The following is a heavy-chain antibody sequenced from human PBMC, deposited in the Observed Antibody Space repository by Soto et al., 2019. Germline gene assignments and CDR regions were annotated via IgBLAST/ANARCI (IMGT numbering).Heavy chain of an antibody. CDR1: GYTFTSYG. V-gene: IGHV1-18*01. D-gene: IGHD3-3*01. CDR2: ISAYNGNT. Sequence: GASVKVSCKASGYTFTSYGISWVRQAPGQGLEWMGWISAYNGNTNYAQKLQGRVTMTTDTSTSTAYMELRSLRSDDTAVYYCARGMCCYDFWSGYYPNYYYYYGMDVWGQGTTVTVSS. J-gene: IGHJ6*02. CDR3: ARGMCCYDFWSGYYPNYYYYYGMDV.